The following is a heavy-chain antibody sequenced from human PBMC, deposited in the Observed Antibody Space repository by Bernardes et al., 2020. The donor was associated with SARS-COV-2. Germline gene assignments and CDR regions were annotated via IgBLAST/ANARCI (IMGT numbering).Heavy chain of an antibody. Sequence: SETLSLTCTVSGGSISGSYWNWFRQPPGKGPEWIGYVNYGGSANYNPSLKSRVTISIDTSKRQFSLGLSSVTAADTATYFCARANNFNYVYPVDWGQGTLVTVSS. CDR2: VNYGGSA. D-gene: IGHD3-16*01. J-gene: IGHJ4*02. V-gene: IGHV4-59*01. CDR1: GGSISGSY. CDR3: ARANNFNYVYPVD.